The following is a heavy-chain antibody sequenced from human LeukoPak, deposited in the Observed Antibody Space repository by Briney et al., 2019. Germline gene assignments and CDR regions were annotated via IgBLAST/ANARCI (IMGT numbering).Heavy chain of an antibody. J-gene: IGHJ6*03. CDR2: IIPIFGTA. Sequence: ASVRVSCKASGGTFSSYAISWVRQAPGQGLEWMGGIIPIFGTANYAQKFQGRVTITADESTSTAYMELSSLRSEDTAVYYCARVTFGVVPPRYYYYYYMDVWGKGTTVTVSS. CDR3: ARVTFGVVPPRYYYYYYMDV. D-gene: IGHD3-3*01. CDR1: GGTFSSYA. V-gene: IGHV1-69*13.